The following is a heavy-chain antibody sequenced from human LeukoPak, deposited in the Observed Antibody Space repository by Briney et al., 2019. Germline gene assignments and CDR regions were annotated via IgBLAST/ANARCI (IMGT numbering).Heavy chain of an antibody. V-gene: IGHV3-7*01. Sequence: GGSLRLSCVASGFAISFYNMTWVRQAPGKGLEWVASIKEDGIEKHYDDSVKGRFTISGDNTENSLYLQMNSLRAEDTAVYYCARDLGVAVAGTVGHFDHWGQGTLVTVSS. CDR1: GFAISFYN. CDR3: ARDLGVAVAGTVGHFDH. D-gene: IGHD6-19*01. J-gene: IGHJ4*02. CDR2: IKEDGIEK.